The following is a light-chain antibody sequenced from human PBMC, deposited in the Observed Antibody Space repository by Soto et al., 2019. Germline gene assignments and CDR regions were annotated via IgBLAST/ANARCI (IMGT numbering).Light chain of an antibody. V-gene: IGKV3-15*01. Sequence: EIVMTQSPDTLYVSPGEVATLSCRASQSVRTKLAWYQQKAGQAPRLLIYGASTRATGIPDRFSGSGSGTEFTLTISSLQSEDFAVYYCQQYGSSPGLTFGGGTKVDIK. CDR1: QSVRTK. J-gene: IGKJ4*01. CDR2: GAS. CDR3: QQYGSSPGLT.